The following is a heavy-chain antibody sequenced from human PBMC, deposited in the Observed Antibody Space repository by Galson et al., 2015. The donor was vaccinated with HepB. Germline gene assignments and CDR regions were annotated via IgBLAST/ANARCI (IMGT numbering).Heavy chain of an antibody. CDR3: AKDLHYGSVHYYYGMDV. J-gene: IGHJ6*02. V-gene: IGHV3-23*01. CDR2: ISGSGGST. Sequence: SLRLSCAASGFTFSSYAMSWVRQAPGKGLEWVSAISGSGGSTYYADSVKGRFTISRDNSKNTLYLQMNSLRAEDTAVYYCAKDLHYGSVHYYYGMDVWGQGTTVTVSS. D-gene: IGHD3-10*01. CDR1: GFTFSSYA.